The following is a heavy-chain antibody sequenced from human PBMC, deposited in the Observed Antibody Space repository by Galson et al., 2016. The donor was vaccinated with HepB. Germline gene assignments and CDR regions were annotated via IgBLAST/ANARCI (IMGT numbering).Heavy chain of an antibody. CDR3: AREGPDRGYFDY. CDR1: GFTFNNYA. V-gene: IGHV3-23*01. CDR2: ISGRGGST. J-gene: IGHJ4*02. Sequence: SLRLSCAASGFTFNNYAMSWVRQAPGKGLQWVSGISGRGGSTYYADSVQGRFTISRDNGKNTLFLQMNSLGAEDTAVYYCAREGPDRGYFDYWGQGTLVTVSS.